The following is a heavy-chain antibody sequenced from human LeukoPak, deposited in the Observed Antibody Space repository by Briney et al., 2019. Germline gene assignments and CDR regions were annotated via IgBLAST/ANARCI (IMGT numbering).Heavy chain of an antibody. CDR2: IWYDGSNK. CDR1: GFTFSSYG. Sequence: GWSLRLSCAASGFTFSSYGMHWVRQAPGKGLEWVAVIWYDGSNKYYADSVKGRFTISRDNSKNTLYLQMNSLRAEDTAVYYCARWGKFEIRLLEWLSDNWFDPWGQGTLVTVSS. V-gene: IGHV3-33*01. D-gene: IGHD3-3*01. J-gene: IGHJ5*02. CDR3: ARWGKFEIRLLEWLSDNWFDP.